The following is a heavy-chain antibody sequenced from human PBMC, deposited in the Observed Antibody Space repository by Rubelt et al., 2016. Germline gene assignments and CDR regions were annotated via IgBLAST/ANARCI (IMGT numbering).Heavy chain of an antibody. CDR3: ARDFVDTAGRSPI. J-gene: IGHJ3*02. Sequence: QAPGKGLEWVSYISSSSSYTNYADSVKGRFTISRDNAKNSLYLQMNSLRAEDTAVYYCARDFVDTAGRSPIWGQGTMVTVSS. V-gene: IGHV3-11*05. CDR2: ISSSSSYT. D-gene: IGHD5-18*01.